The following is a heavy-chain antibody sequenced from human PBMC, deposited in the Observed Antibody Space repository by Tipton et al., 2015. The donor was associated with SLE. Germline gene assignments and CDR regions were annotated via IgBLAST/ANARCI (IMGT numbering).Heavy chain of an antibody. J-gene: IGHJ4*02. D-gene: IGHD1-26*01. Sequence: TLSLTCTVSGASIASGSYYWSWIRQPAGKGLEWVGHIHTSGQIYPTGSTNYNPSLKSRVTISLDTSKNQFSLRLSSVTAADTAVYYCARGGGSYYDYWGQGTLVTVSS. CDR2: IHTSGQIYPTGST. CDR3: ARGGGSYYDY. CDR1: GASIASGSYY. V-gene: IGHV4-61*09.